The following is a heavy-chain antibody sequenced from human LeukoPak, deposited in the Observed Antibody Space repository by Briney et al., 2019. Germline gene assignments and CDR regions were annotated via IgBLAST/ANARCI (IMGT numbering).Heavy chain of an antibody. J-gene: IGHJ4*02. CDR3: ATKDLDY. V-gene: IGHV1-2*02. Sequence: ASVKVSCEASGYTFTGYYMHWVRQAPGQGLEWMGWINPHSGGTNYAQKFQGRVTMTRDTSISTAYMELSSLTSDDTAVYYCATKDLDYWGQGTLVTVSS. CDR1: GYTFTGYY. CDR2: INPHSGGT.